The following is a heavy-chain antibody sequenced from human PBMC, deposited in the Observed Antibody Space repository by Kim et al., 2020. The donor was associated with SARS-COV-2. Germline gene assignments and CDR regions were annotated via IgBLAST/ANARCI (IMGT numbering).Heavy chain of an antibody. Sequence: ASVKVSCKASGYTFTSYAMHWVRQAPGQRLEWMGWINAGNGNTKYSQKFQGRVTITRDTSASTAYMELSSLRSEDTAVYYCATLTGQALSYYYDSSGYFDYWGQGTLVTVSS. CDR2: INAGNGNT. CDR1: GYTFTSYA. D-gene: IGHD3-22*01. CDR3: ATLTGQALSYYYDSSGYFDY. V-gene: IGHV1-3*01. J-gene: IGHJ4*02.